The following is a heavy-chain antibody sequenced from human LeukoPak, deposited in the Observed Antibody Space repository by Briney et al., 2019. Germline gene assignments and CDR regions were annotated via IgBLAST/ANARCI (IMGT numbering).Heavy chain of an antibody. CDR3: ARDSHSSSWSYYFDY. J-gene: IGHJ4*02. Sequence: SVKVSCKASGGTFSSYAISWVRQAPGQGLEWMGGIIPIFGTANYAQKFQGRVTITADESTSTAYMELSSLRSEDTAGYYFARDSHSSSWSYYFDYWGQGTLVTVSS. CDR1: GGTFSSYA. V-gene: IGHV1-69*13. CDR2: IIPIFGTA. D-gene: IGHD6-13*01.